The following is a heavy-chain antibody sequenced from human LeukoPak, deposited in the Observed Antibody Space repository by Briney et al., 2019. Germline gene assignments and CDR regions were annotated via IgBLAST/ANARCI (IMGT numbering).Heavy chain of an antibody. CDR3: ASETDYSHPNWFDP. J-gene: IGHJ5*02. V-gene: IGHV4-4*02. D-gene: IGHD4-11*01. CDR1: GDSISSRYW. Sequence: PSETLSLTCTVSGDSISSRYWWSWVRQPPGKGLEWIGQIHNVGFTKYNPSLKSRVTISVDKSKNHFSLKLNSVTTADTALYYCASETDYSHPNWFDPWARESWSPSPQ. CDR2: IHNVGFT.